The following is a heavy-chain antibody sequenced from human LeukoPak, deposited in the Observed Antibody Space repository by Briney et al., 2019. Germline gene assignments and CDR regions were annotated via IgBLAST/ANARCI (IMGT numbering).Heavy chain of an antibody. Sequence: GASVKVSCKASGYTFTSYDINWVRQATGQGLEWMGWMNPNSGNTGYAQKFQGRVTITRNTSISTAYMELSSLRSEDTAVYYCARKGHDFWSGYYYYYMDVWGKGTTVTVSS. J-gene: IGHJ6*03. CDR2: MNPNSGNT. CDR1: GYTFTSYD. D-gene: IGHD3-3*01. CDR3: ARKGHDFWSGYYYYYMDV. V-gene: IGHV1-8*03.